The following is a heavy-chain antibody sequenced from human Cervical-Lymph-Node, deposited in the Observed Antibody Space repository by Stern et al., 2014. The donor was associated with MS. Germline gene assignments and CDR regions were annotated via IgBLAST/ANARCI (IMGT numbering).Heavy chain of an antibody. V-gene: IGHV1-2*02. Sequence: VQLVQSGADVKKPGASVRVSCKTSGYAFTDFYLHWVRQAPGQGLEWLGWVNPNSGGTNYAQKFQGRVTMTVDTSTNTSYMELRRLTSDDTAVYYCAKDGDYYTSNWSDPWGQGTLITVSS. CDR2: VNPNSGGT. D-gene: IGHD3-10*01. CDR1: GYAFTDFY. CDR3: AKDGDYYTSNWSDP. J-gene: IGHJ5*02.